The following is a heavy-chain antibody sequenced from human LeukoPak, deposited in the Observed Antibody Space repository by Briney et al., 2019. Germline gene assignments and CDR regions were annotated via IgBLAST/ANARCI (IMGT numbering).Heavy chain of an antibody. J-gene: IGHJ4*02. CDR2: IHYSGNT. D-gene: IGHD6-13*01. Sequence: SETLSLTCTVSGGSISSTSSTYYWNWVRQPPGKGLEWIGSIHYSGNTYFNPSLKSRVTISIDTSKNQFSVKLNSVTAADTAVYYCARKGTIAPTGGSHFDHWGQGTLVTVSS. CDR1: GGSISSTSSTYY. CDR3: ARKGTIAPTGGSHFDH. V-gene: IGHV4-39*01.